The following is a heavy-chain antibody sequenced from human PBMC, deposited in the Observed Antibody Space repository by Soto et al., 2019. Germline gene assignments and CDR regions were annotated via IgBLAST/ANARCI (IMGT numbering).Heavy chain of an antibody. CDR2: IYYSGST. CDR1: GGSISSGGYY. J-gene: IGHJ6*02. V-gene: IGHV4-31*03. CDR3: ATGVMLGDFWSGSYGMDV. D-gene: IGHD3-3*01. Sequence: SETLSLTCTVSGGSISSGGYYWSWIRQHPGKGLEWIGYIYYSGSTYYNPSLKSRVTISVDTSKNQFSLKLSSVTAADTAVYYCATGVMLGDFWSGSYGMDVWGQGTTVTVSS.